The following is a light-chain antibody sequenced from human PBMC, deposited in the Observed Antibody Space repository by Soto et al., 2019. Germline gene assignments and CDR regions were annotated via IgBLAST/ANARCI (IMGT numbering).Light chain of an antibody. CDR3: QEYDNSLWT. V-gene: IGKV3-20*01. CDR1: QTSGSNF. J-gene: IGKJ1*01. CDR2: VTS. Sequence: EIVLTQSSGTLSLSPVERATLSRKTSQTSGSNFLAWYQHKPGQAPSLLIYVTSNRATGIPDSVSGSGSGTDFTLTITRLEPEDFAVYYCQEYDNSLWTFGQGTKVDI.